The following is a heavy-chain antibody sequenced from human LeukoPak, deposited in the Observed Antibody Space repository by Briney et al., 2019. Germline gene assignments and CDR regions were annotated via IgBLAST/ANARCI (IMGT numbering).Heavy chain of an antibody. D-gene: IGHD3-10*01. V-gene: IGHV3-30*18. CDR3: AKQVRRVIGRGYFDY. Sequence: GGSLRLSCAASGFTFSSYGMHWVRQAPGKGLEWVAVISYDGSNKYYADSVKGRFTISRDNSKNTLYLQMNSLRAEDTAVYYCAKQVRRVIGRGYFDYWGQGTLVTVSS. J-gene: IGHJ4*02. CDR1: GFTFSSYG. CDR2: ISYDGSNK.